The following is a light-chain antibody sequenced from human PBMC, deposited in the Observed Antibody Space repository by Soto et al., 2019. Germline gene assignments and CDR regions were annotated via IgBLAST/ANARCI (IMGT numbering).Light chain of an antibody. CDR2: GAS. V-gene: IGKV1-27*01. Sequence: DIQMTQSPSSLSASVGDRVTITCRASLAINNYLAWYQQIPGKVPRLLLYGASTLQSGVPSRFSGSGSGLYFTLTISSLQPEDAATYYCEKYNSASALTFGGGTKVEIK. CDR1: LAINNY. J-gene: IGKJ4*01. CDR3: EKYNSASALT.